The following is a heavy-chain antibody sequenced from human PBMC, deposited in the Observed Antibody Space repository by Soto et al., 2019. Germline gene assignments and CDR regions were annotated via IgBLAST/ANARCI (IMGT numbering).Heavy chain of an antibody. J-gene: IGHJ3*02. Sequence: GGSLRLSGAASGFTFSSYAMSWVRQAPGKGLEWVSAISGSGGSTYYADSVKGRFTISRDNSKNTLYLQMNSLRAEDTAVYYCAKASLDCSGGSCYYYGPDAFDIWGQGTMVTVSS. CDR1: GFTFSSYA. CDR3: AKASLDCSGGSCYYYGPDAFDI. V-gene: IGHV3-23*01. D-gene: IGHD2-15*01. CDR2: ISGSGGST.